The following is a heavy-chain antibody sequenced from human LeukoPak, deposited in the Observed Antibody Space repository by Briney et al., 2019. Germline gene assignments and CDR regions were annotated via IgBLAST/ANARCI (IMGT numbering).Heavy chain of an antibody. Sequence: GGSLRLSCAASGFTFSSYAMHWVSQAPGKGLEYVSAISSNGGSTYYANSVKGRFTVSRDKSKNTLYLQMGSLRPEDMAVYYCARAVGATTFGWFDPWGQGTLVTVSS. J-gene: IGHJ5*02. CDR2: ISSNGGST. CDR1: GFTFSSYA. CDR3: ARAVGATTFGWFDP. V-gene: IGHV3-64*01. D-gene: IGHD1-26*01.